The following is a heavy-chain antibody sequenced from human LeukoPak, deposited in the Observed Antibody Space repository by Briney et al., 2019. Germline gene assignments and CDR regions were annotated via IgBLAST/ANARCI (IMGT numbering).Heavy chain of an antibody. CDR2: ISASGNYK. J-gene: IGHJ4*02. Sequence: GGSLRLSCAASGFTLSTYTINWVRQAPGKGLEWVSSISASGNYKYFTASVRGRFTVSRDNAKNSLYLQMDSLRAEDTAVYYCAKEKDPLLWFGELTDYWGQGTLVTVSS. CDR3: AKEKDPLLWFGELTDY. CDR1: GFTLSTYT. V-gene: IGHV3-21*04. D-gene: IGHD3-10*01.